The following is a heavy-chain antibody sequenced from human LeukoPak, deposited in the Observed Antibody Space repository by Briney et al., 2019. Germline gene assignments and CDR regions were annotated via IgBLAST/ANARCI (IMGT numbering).Heavy chain of an antibody. CDR2: IYTSGST. CDR3: AGVADSSGYEIWVDY. J-gene: IGHJ4*02. D-gene: IGHD3-22*01. CDR1: GGSISGYY. V-gene: IGHV4-4*07. Sequence: SETLSLTCTVSGGSISGYYWSWIRQPAGKGLEWIGRIYTSGSTNYNPSLKSRVTMSVDTSKNQFSLKLSSVTAADTAVYYCAGVADSSGYEIWVDYWGQGTLVTVSS.